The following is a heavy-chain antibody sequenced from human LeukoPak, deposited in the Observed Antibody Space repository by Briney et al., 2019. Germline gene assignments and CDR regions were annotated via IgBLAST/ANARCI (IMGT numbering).Heavy chain of an antibody. V-gene: IGHV1-69*05. CDR3: AKVTGTTGAYYYYMDV. J-gene: IGHJ6*03. CDR1: GGTFSSYA. CDR2: IIPIFGTA. D-gene: IGHD1-7*01. Sequence: ASVKVSCKASGGTFSSYAISWVRQAPGQGLEWMGGIIPIFGTANYAQKFQGRVTITTDESTSTAYMELSSLRSEDTAAYYCAKVTGTTGAYYYYMDVWGKGTTVTVSS.